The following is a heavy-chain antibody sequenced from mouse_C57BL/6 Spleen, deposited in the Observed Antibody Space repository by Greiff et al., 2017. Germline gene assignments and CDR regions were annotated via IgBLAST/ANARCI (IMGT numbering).Heavy chain of an antibody. D-gene: IGHD1-2*01. CDR1: GFSLTSYG. CDR2: IWSDGST. CDR3: ARHDVLRPYAMDY. V-gene: IGHV2-6-1*01. Sequence: QVQLQQSGPGLVAPSQSLSITCTVSGFSLTSYGVHWVRQPPGKGLEWLVVIWSDGSTTYNSALKSRLSISKDNSKSQVFLKMNSLQTDDTAMYYCARHDVLRPYAMDYWGQGTSVTVSS. J-gene: IGHJ4*01.